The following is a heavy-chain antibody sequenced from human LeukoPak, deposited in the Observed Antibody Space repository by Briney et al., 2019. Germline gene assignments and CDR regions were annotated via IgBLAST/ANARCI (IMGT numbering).Heavy chain of an antibody. CDR3: AKSPMVDAAFDI. V-gene: IGHV3-23*05. CDR1: GFTFSAYA. Sequence: GGSLTLSCEASGFTFSAYAMTWVRQAPGKGLEWVSSIGSHNKPHYSESVKGRFAISRDNSKSMLFLHMNSLRAEDTALYYCAKSPMVDAAFDIWGQGTMVTVSS. D-gene: IGHD4/OR15-4a*01. CDR2: IGSHNKP. J-gene: IGHJ3*02.